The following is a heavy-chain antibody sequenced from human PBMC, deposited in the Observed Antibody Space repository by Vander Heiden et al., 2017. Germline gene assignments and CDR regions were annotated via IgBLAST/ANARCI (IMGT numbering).Heavy chain of an antibody. D-gene: IGHD3-10*01. CDR2: ISYDGSNK. J-gene: IGHJ5*02. CDR3: AKDTGWFGEKDWFDP. V-gene: IGHV3-30*18. CDR1: GFPFSGYG. Sequence: QVQLVESGGGVVQPGRSLRLSCAASGFPFSGYGMHWVRQAPGKGLEWVAVISYDGSNKYYADSVKGRFTISRDNSKNTLYLQMNSLRAEDTAVYYCAKDTGWFGEKDWFDPWGQGTLVTVSS.